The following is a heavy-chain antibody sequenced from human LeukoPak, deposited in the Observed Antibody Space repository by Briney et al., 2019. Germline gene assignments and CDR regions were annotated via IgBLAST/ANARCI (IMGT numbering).Heavy chain of an antibody. J-gene: IGHJ4*02. CDR1: GFTFDDYG. CDR3: ARVDPVLRYFDGQGALYFDY. Sequence: PGGSLRLSCAASGFTFDDYGMSWVRQAPGKGLEWVSGINWNGGSTGYADSVKGRFTISRDNAKNFLYLQMTSLGAEDTALYYCARVDPVLRYFDGQGALYFDYWGQGTLVTVSS. CDR2: INWNGGST. V-gene: IGHV3-20*04. D-gene: IGHD3-9*01.